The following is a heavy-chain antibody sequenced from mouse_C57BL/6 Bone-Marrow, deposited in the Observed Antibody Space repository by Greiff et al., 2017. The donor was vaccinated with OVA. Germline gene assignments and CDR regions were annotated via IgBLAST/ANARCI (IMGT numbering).Heavy chain of an antibody. D-gene: IGHD1-1*01. CDR2: INPNNGGT. J-gene: IGHJ1*03. CDR3: AIPDYDGSSYWYFDV. Sequence: VHVKQSGPELVKPGASVKIPCKASGYTFTDYNMDWVKQSHGKSLEWIGDINPNNGGTIYNQKFKGKATLTVDKSSSTAYMELRSLTSEDTAVYDCAIPDYDGSSYWYFDVWGTGTTVTVSS. CDR1: GYTFTDYN. V-gene: IGHV1-18*01.